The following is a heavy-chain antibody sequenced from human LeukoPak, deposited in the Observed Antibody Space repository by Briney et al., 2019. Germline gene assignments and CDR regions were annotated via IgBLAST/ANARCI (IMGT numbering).Heavy chain of an antibody. J-gene: IGHJ3*02. Sequence: GGSLRLSCAASGFTFSDYYMSWIRQAPGKGLEWVSYISSSGSTIYYADSVKGRFTFSRDNAKNSLYLQMNSLRAEDTAVYYCARASVVYYYDSSGYFGAFDIWGQGTMVTVSS. V-gene: IGHV3-11*04. CDR2: ISSSGSTI. D-gene: IGHD3-22*01. CDR1: GFTFSDYY. CDR3: ARASVVYYYDSSGYFGAFDI.